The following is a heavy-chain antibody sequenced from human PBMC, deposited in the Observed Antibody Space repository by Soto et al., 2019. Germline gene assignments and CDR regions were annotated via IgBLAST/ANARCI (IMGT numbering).Heavy chain of an antibody. Sequence: EVQLVESGGGLVQPGGSLRLSCAASGFTFSSYDMHWVRQATGKGLEWVSTIGTAGDPYYPGSVKGRFTISRENAKNSLYLQMNSLRDGDTAVYYCARATVDCTNGVCWGYGMDVWGKGTTVTVSS. D-gene: IGHD2-8*01. J-gene: IGHJ6*04. V-gene: IGHV3-13*05. CDR3: ARATVDCTNGVCWGYGMDV. CDR2: IGTAGDP. CDR1: GFTFSSYD.